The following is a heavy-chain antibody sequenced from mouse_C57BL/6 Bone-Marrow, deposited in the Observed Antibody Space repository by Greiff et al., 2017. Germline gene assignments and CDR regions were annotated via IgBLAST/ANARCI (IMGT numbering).Heavy chain of an antibody. J-gene: IGHJ2*01. CDR2: IYPGSGST. Sequence: QVQLQQPGAELVKPGASVKMSCKASGYTFTSYWITWVKQRPGQGLEWIGGIYPGSGSTNYNEKFKSKATLTVDTSSSTAYMQLSSLTSEDSAVYYCARGSYDYDVDYWGQGTTLTVSS. CDR1: GYTFTSYW. V-gene: IGHV1-55*01. D-gene: IGHD2-4*01. CDR3: ARGSYDYDVDY.